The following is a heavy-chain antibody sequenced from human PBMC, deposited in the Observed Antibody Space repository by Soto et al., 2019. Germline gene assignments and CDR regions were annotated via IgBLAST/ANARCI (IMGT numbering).Heavy chain of an antibody. Sequence: SETLSLTCTVSGGSISSSSYYWGWIRQPPGKGLEWIGSIYYSGSTYYNPSLKSRVTISVDTSKNQFSLKLSSVTAADTAVYYCAREHDYGGNFDYWGQGTLVTVSS. CDR3: AREHDYGGNFDY. CDR1: GGSISSSSYY. V-gene: IGHV4-39*01. CDR2: IYYSGST. D-gene: IGHD4-17*01. J-gene: IGHJ4*02.